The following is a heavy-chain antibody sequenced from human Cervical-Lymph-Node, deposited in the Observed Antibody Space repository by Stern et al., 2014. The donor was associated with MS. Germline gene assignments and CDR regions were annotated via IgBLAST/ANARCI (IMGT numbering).Heavy chain of an antibody. Sequence: MQLVESGGGVVQPGRSLRLSCVVSGFTFSTYAMHWVRQAPGKWLEWVAFVSYDGTQRNSTDSVKARFTISRDNSKNTLYLHMNSLRDEDTAVYFCARGGRGVGLEYWGQGALVTVSS. CDR3: ARGGRGVGLEY. V-gene: IGHV3-30-3*01. CDR1: GFTFSTYA. D-gene: IGHD3-10*01. J-gene: IGHJ4*02. CDR2: VSYDGTQR.